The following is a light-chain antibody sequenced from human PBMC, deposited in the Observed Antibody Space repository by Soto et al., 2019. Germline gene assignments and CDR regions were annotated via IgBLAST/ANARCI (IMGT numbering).Light chain of an antibody. J-gene: IGLJ3*02. CDR1: SSNIGNNY. V-gene: IGLV1-51*02. CDR3: GTWDSSLSGG. Sequence: QSVLTQPPSVSAAPGQTVTISCSGSSSNIGNNYVSWYQQLPGTAPKLLIYENNKRPSGIPDRFSGSKSGTSATLGITGLQTGDEADYYCGTWDSSLSGGFCGGTKLTVL. CDR2: ENN.